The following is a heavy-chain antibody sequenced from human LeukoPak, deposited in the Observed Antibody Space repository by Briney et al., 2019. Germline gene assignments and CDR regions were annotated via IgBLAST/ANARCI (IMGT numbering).Heavy chain of an antibody. CDR2: ISWDGGST. CDR3: ARAAVAGLFDY. J-gene: IGHJ4*02. CDR1: GFTFDDYA. V-gene: IGHV3-43D*03. Sequence: GGSLRLSCAASGFTFDDYAMHWVRQAPGKGLEWVSLISWDGGSTYYADSVKGRFTISRDNSKNTLYLQMNSLRAEDTAVYYCARAAVAGLFDYWGQGTLVTVSS. D-gene: IGHD6-19*01.